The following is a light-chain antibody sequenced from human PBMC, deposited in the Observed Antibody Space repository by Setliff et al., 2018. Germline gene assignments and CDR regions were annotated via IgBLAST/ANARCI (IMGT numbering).Light chain of an antibody. V-gene: IGLV1-44*01. J-gene: IGLJ2*01. CDR2: SNN. CDR3: AAWDDSLNAVV. Sequence: QSVLTQPPSASGTPGQRVTISSSGSSSNIGSNTVNWYQQLPGTAPKLLIYSNNQRPSGVPDRFSGSKSGTSASLAISGLQSEDEAYYYCAAWDDSLNAVVFGGGTK. CDR1: SSNIGSNT.